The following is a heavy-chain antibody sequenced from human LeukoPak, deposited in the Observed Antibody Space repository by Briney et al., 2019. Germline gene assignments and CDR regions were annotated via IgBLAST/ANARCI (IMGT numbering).Heavy chain of an antibody. V-gene: IGHV4-34*01. CDR2: INHSGST. Sequence: PSETLSLTCAVYGGSFSGYYWSWIRQPPGKGLEWIGEINHSGSTNYNPSLKSRVTISVDTSKNQFSLKLSSVTAADTAVYYCARVFPFNDYVWGSYRRNWFDPWGQGTLVTVSS. CDR1: GGSFSGYY. CDR3: ARVFPFNDYVWGSYRRNWFDP. J-gene: IGHJ5*02. D-gene: IGHD3-16*02.